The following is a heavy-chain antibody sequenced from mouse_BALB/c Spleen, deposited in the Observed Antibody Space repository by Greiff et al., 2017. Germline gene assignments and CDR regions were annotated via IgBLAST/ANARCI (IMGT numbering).Heavy chain of an antibody. V-gene: IGHV2-9*02. D-gene: IGHD2-3*01. J-gene: IGHJ4*01. CDR3: AREADGYYAMDY. CDR2: IWAGGST. CDR1: GFSLTSYG. Sequence: VKLQESGPGLVAPSQSLSITCTVSGFSLTSYGVHWVRQPPGKGLEWLGVIWAGGSTNYNSALMSRLSISKDNSKSQVFLKMNSLQTDDTAMYYCAREADGYYAMDYWGQGTSVTVSS.